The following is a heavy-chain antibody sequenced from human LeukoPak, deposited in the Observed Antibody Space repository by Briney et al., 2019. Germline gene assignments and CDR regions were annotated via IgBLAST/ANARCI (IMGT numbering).Heavy chain of an antibody. Sequence: PSETLSLTCTVSGGSISSSGYYWGWIRQPPGKGLEWIASIYYSGSTYYNPSLKSRVTISVDTSKNQLSLKLSSVTAADTAVYYCATRVAAAGTLNDYWGQGTLVTVSS. D-gene: IGHD6-13*01. J-gene: IGHJ4*02. CDR1: GGSISSSGYY. V-gene: IGHV4-39*01. CDR3: ATRVAAAGTLNDY. CDR2: IYYSGST.